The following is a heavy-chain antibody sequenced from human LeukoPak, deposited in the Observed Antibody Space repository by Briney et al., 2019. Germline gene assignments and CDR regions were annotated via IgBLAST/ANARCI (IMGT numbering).Heavy chain of an antibody. CDR1: GYTFTSYG. CDR3: ARLDIVSILFDS. D-gene: IGHD5/OR15-5a*01. J-gene: IGHJ4*02. Sequence: ASVNVSCKASGYTFTSYGVTWVRQAPGQGLEWMGWISAYNGNTNYAQNVQGRVTMSRDTSTSTAYMELRSQRSDDTAVYYCARLDIVSILFDSWGQGTLVTVSS. V-gene: IGHV1-18*01. CDR2: ISAYNGNT.